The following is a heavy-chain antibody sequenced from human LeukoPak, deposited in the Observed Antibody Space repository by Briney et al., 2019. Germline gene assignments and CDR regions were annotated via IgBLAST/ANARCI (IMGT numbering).Heavy chain of an antibody. CDR2: IKQDGSEK. CDR3: TTDTWYSAGH. CDR1: GFTFSNYW. Sequence: PGGSLRLSCTASGFTFSNYWMNWVRQAPGKGLEWVANIKQDGSEKYYVDSMKGRFTISRDNAKNSLFLQMNSLRAEDTAIYYCTTDTWYSAGHWGQGTLVTVSS. V-gene: IGHV3-7*03. J-gene: IGHJ4*02. D-gene: IGHD2-15*01.